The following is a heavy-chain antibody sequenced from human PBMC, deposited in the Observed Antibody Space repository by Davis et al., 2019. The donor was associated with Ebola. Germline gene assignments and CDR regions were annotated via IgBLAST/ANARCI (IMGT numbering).Heavy chain of an antibody. V-gene: IGHV1-3*01. CDR3: ARDPKDDSSGYYYGVLDY. CDR1: GYTFTSYA. J-gene: IGHJ4*02. Sequence: AASVKVSCKASGYTFTSYAMHWVRQAPGQRLEWMGWINAGNGNTKYSQKFQGRVTITRDTSASTAYMELSSLRSEDTAVYYCARDPKDDSSGYYYGVLDYWGQGTLVTVSS. CDR2: INAGNGNT. D-gene: IGHD3-22*01.